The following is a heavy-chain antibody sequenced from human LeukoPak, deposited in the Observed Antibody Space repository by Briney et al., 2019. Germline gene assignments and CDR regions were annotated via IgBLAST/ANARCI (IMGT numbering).Heavy chain of an antibody. Sequence: PSETLSLTCAVYGGSFSGYYWSWIRQPPGKGLEWIGSIYYSGSTYYNPSPKSRVTISVDTSKNQFSLKLTSVTAADTAPHYCASNVGTWSYYYMDVWGKGTTVTVSS. CDR1: GGSFSGYY. CDR2: IYYSGST. J-gene: IGHJ6*03. D-gene: IGHD2-15*01. V-gene: IGHV4-34*01. CDR3: ASNVGTWSYYYMDV.